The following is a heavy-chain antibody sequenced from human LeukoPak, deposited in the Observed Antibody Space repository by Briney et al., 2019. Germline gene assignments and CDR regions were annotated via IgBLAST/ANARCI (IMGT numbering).Heavy chain of an antibody. CDR1: GYTFNNYN. Sequence: ASVKVSCKASGYTFNNYNKHWVRQAPGQGLEWMGIINPSGGSTSNAQKFQGRVTMTRDTSTSTVYMELSSLRSEDTAVYYCARAYYDSSGYYPLSDHWGQGTLVTVSS. V-gene: IGHV1-46*02. D-gene: IGHD3-22*01. J-gene: IGHJ5*02. CDR2: INPSGGST. CDR3: ARAYYDSSGYYPLSDH.